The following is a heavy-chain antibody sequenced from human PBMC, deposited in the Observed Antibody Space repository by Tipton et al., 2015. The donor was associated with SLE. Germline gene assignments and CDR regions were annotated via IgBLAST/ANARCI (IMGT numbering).Heavy chain of an antibody. CDR2: INSRGSVI. CDR1: GFIFSSYE. D-gene: IGHD3-10*01. V-gene: IGHV3-48*03. J-gene: IGHJ1*01. Sequence: SLRLSCAASGFIFSSYEMIWVRQAPGKGLEWVSYINSRGSVIHYADSVRGRFTISRDNAKNSLYLQMNSLRVEDTALYYCAKARGAAQHWGQGTLVTVSS. CDR3: AKARGAAQH.